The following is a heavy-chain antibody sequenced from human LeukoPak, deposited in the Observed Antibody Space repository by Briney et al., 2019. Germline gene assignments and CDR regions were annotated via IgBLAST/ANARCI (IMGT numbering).Heavy chain of an antibody. CDR2: INHSGST. CDR1: SGSFSGYY. CDR3: ARVGYCSSTSCYYYGMDV. J-gene: IGHJ6*02. V-gene: IGHV4-34*01. Sequence: SETLSLTCAVYSGSFSGYYWSWIRQPPGKGLEWIGEINHSGSTNYNPSLKSRVTISVDTSKNQFSLKLSSVTAADTAVYYCARVGYCSSTSCYYYGMDVWGQGTTVTVSS. D-gene: IGHD2-2*01.